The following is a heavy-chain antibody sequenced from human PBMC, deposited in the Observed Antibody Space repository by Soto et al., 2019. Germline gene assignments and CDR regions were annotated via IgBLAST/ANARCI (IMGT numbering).Heavy chain of an antibody. Sequence: ASVKGSCKASGYTFTSYGISWVRQAPGQGLEWMGWISAYNGNTNYAQKLQGRVTMTTDTSTSTAYMELRSLRSDDTAVYYCARVEAHCTNGVCYALGVYYYYYYGMDVWGQGTTVTVSS. D-gene: IGHD2-8*01. V-gene: IGHV1-18*01. CDR3: ARVEAHCTNGVCYALGVYYYYYYGMDV. CDR1: GYTFTSYG. J-gene: IGHJ6*02. CDR2: ISAYNGNT.